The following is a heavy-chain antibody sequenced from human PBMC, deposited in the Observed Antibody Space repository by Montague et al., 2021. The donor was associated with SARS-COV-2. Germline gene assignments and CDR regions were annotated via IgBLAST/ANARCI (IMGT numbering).Heavy chain of an antibody. Sequence: SETLSLTCTVSGDSIRNYFWSWIRQPPGKGLEWIGYIYYYGNTHYNPSLKSRATISIDTSRNQFSLQLRSVTAADTAVYFCAKEFGSGSSNLTYWGQGVLVTVSS. CDR2: IYYYGNT. V-gene: IGHV4-59*01. CDR1: GDSIRNYF. J-gene: IGHJ4*02. D-gene: IGHD3-10*01. CDR3: AKEFGSGSSNLTY.